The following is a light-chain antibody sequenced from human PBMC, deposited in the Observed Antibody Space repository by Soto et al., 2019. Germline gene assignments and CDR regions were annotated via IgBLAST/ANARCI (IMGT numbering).Light chain of an antibody. V-gene: IGKV3-20*01. CDR3: HQYGYSPNP. Sequence: EIVLTQSPGTLPLSPGERATLSCRASRSINSRYLAWYQQKPGQAPRLLIYGASSRATGIPDRFSGSESGTDFTLAISRLETEDLAVYHCHQYGYSPNPFGQETKLEIK. J-gene: IGKJ2*01. CDR2: GAS. CDR1: RSINSRY.